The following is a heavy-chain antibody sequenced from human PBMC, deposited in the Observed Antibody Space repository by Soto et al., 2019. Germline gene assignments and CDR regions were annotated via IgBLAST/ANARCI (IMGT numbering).Heavy chain of an antibody. D-gene: IGHD2-21*02. CDR1: GYTFTSYA. CDR2: XNXXXGXT. CDR3: ARDISVTAIRPPDY. J-gene: IGHJ4*02. V-gene: IGHV1-3*01. Sequence: GASVKVSCKASGYTFTSYAMHWVRQAPGQRLEWMXWXNXXXGXTXXXQXXQXRVTITRDTSASTAYMELSSLRSEDTAVYYCARDISVTAIRPPDYWGQGTLVTVTS.